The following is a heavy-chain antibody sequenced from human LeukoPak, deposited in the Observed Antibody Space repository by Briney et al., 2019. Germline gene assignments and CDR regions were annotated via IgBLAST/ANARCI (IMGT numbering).Heavy chain of an antibody. CDR2: ISGSAGTT. J-gene: IGHJ4*02. D-gene: IGHD6-13*01. V-gene: IGHV3-23*01. CDR3: AKDFLPGIAAAGTVY. CDR1: GFTFSNYG. Sequence: GGSLRLSCAASGFTFSNYGMSWVRQAPGKGLEWVSAISGSAGTTYYADSVKGRFTISRDNSKNTLYLQMNSLGAEDTAVYYCAKDFLPGIAAAGTVYWGQGTLVTVSS.